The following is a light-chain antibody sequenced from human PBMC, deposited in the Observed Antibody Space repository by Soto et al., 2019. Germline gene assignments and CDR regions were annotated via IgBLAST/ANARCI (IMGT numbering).Light chain of an antibody. CDR2: GAS. J-gene: IGKJ1*01. CDR1: QSVSSGF. V-gene: IGKV3-20*01. CDR3: QQYGSSPPT. Sequence: EIVLTQSPGTLSLSPGERATLSCRASQSVSSGFLAWYQQKPGQAPRLLIYGASSRATGIPDRFSGSGSGTDFALPIGSLELEDFGGYYCQQYGSSPPTFGQRTNVDIK.